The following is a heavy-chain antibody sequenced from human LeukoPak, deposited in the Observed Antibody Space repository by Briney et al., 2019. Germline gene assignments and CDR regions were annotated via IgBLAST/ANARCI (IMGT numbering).Heavy chain of an antibody. D-gene: IGHD6-19*01. J-gene: IGHJ4*02. Sequence: GESLQISFKGSGYSINNYWICWVRQMPGKGLEWMGIIYPGDSETKYSPTFQGQVTISADKSISTAYLQWSSLKASDSAMYYCACRLAVANVGYFVCWGQGTLVTVSS. CDR2: IYPGDSET. CDR1: GYSINNYW. CDR3: ACRLAVANVGYFVC. V-gene: IGHV5-51*01.